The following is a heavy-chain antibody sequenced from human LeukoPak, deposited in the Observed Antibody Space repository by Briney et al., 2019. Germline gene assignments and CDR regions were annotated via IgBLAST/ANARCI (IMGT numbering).Heavy chain of an antibody. CDR3: AKDQGELETLAMWDY. CDR1: GFTFSRCG. J-gene: IGHJ4*02. V-gene: IGHV3-30*02. Sequence: GGSLRLSCAASGFTFSRCGIHWVRQAPGKGLEWVAFIRYDESDKYYTDSVKGRFTISRDNSKNTVYLQMNSLRPEDTAVYYCAKDQGELETLAMWDYWGQGTLVTVSS. CDR2: IRYDESDK. D-gene: IGHD1-26*01.